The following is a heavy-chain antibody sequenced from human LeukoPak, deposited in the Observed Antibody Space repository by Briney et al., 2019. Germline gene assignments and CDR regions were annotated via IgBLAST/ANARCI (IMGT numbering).Heavy chain of an antibody. J-gene: IGHJ1*01. CDR1: GFTVRGNY. CDR3: ARDFQY. CDR2: IYTGGST. Sequence: GGSLRLSCAASGFTVRGNYMNWVRQAPGKGLEWVSVIYTGGSTYYADSVKGRFTISRDNSNNTLYLHMTSLRAEDTAVYFCARDFQYWGQGTLVTVSS. V-gene: IGHV3-53*01.